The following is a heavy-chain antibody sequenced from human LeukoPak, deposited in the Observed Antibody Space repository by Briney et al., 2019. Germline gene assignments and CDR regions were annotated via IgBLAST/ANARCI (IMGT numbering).Heavy chain of an antibody. CDR3: ARARDWGDAFDI. V-gene: IGHV3-21*01. D-gene: IGHD3-16*01. CDR1: GFTFSSYS. Sequence: GGSLRLSCAASGFTFSSYSMNWVRQAPGKGLEWVSSISSSSSYIYYADSVKGRFTISRDNAKNSLYLQMNSLRAEDTAVYYCARARDWGDAFDIWGQGTMVTVSS. CDR2: ISSSSSYI. J-gene: IGHJ3*02.